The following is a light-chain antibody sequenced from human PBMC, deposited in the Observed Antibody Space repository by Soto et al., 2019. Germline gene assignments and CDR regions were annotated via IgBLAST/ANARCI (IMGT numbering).Light chain of an antibody. CDR2: LEGSGGY. CDR3: ETWDRNTRV. J-gene: IGLJ3*02. V-gene: IGLV4-60*03. CDR1: GGHSSYT. Sequence: QTVVTQSSSASASLGSSVKLTCTLSGGHSSYTIAWHQQQPGKAPRYLMKLEGSGGYSKGSGVPDRFSGSSSGADRHLTISNLQSEDEADYYCETWDRNTRVFGGGTQLTVL.